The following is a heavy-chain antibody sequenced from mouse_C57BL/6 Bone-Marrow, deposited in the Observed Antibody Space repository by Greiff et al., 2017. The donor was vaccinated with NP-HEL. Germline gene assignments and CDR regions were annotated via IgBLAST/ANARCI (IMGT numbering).Heavy chain of an antibody. CDR1: GYTFTDYY. CDR2: INPNNGGT. J-gene: IGHJ3*01. CDR3: ARTRDGYYGAY. Sequence: EVQLQQSGPELVKPGASVKISCKASGYTFTDYYMNWVKQSHGKSLEWIGDINPNNGGTSYNQKFKGKATLTVDKSSSTAYMELRSLTSEDSAVYYCARTRDGYYGAYWGQGTLVTVSA. V-gene: IGHV1-26*01. D-gene: IGHD2-3*01.